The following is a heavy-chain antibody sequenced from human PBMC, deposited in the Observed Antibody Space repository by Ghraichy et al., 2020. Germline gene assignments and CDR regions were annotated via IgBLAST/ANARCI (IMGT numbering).Heavy chain of an antibody. V-gene: IGHV3-11*04. CDR3: ARDPYSSADAFDI. Sequence: GGSLRLSCAASGFTFSNYYMNWIRQAPGKGLEWVSYISSSSSTIYYADSVKGRFTISRDNAKNSLYLQMNSLRDEDTAVYYCARDPYSSADAFDIWGQGTMVTVSS. CDR1: GFTFSNYY. J-gene: IGHJ3*02. D-gene: IGHD6-25*01. CDR2: ISSSSSTI.